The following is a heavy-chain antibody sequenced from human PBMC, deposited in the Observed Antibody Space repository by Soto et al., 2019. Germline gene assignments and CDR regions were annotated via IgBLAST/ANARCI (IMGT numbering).Heavy chain of an antibody. CDR3: ARRARADYYYMDV. CDR2: ISSKGIGT. D-gene: IGHD6-6*01. J-gene: IGHJ6*03. CDR1: GFTFSSDA. V-gene: IGHV3-64*01. Sequence: EVQLVESGGGLAQPGGSLRLSCAASGFTFSSDAMDWVHQAPGKGLEYVSGISSKGIGTYYASSVKGRFTISRDNSRDTVYLQMDSLRPEDMAVYYCARRARADYYYMDVWGKGTTVTVS.